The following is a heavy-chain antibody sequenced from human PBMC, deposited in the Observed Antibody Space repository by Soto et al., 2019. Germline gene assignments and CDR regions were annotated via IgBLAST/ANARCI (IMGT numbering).Heavy chain of an antibody. Sequence: SGTLSLTCTVYGGSISSSIYYWGWIRQPPGKGLEWIGSIYYSGSTYYSPSLKSRVTISVDRSKNQFSLKLSSVTAADTAVYYCARVQPPSGQGTLVIVSS. CDR2: IYYSGST. CDR1: GGSISSSIYY. V-gene: IGHV4-39*07. CDR3: ARVQPP. J-gene: IGHJ5*02.